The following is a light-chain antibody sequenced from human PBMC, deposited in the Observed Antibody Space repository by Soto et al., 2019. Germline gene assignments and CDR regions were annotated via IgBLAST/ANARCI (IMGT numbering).Light chain of an antibody. CDR1: QRVSSNY. J-gene: IGKJ1*01. CDR2: ATS. Sequence: EIVLTQSPGTLSLSPGERAALSCRASQRVSSNYLAWYQQKPGQAPRLLISATSSRATGIPDRFSGSGSGTDFTLTISRLEPEDFAVYFCQQYDSSPRTFGQGTKVEIK. V-gene: IGKV3-20*01. CDR3: QQYDSSPRT.